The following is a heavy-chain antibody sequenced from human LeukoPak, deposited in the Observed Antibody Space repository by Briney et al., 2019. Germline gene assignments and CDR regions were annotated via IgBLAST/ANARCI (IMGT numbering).Heavy chain of an antibody. Sequence: GGSLRLSCAASGFTVSSNYMSWVRQAPGKGLEWVSVIYSGGSTYYADSVKGRFTISRNNAKNSLYLQMNSLRAEDTAVYYCARVGAFGSYYMDVWGKGTTVTVSS. J-gene: IGHJ6*03. D-gene: IGHD3-10*01. CDR2: IYSGGST. V-gene: IGHV3-66*01. CDR1: GFTVSSNY. CDR3: ARVGAFGSYYMDV.